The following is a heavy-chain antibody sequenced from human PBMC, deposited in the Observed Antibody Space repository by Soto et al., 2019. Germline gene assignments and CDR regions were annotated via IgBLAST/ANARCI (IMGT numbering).Heavy chain of an antibody. CDR1: GYSFTAYG. CDR2: ISCYNGKT. J-gene: IGHJ6*02. CDR3: ARDAPPPELRFLEWHNYDYNGMDV. Sequence: QVQVVQSGDEVKETGASVRVSCKTSGYSFTAYGISGVRQAPGQGLEWMGWISCYNGKTKYAQKVQGRVTMTTDTSTSIAYMEVRSLRSDDTAIYYCARDAPPPELRFLEWHNYDYNGMDVWGQGTTVTVSS. V-gene: IGHV1-18*01. D-gene: IGHD3-3*01.